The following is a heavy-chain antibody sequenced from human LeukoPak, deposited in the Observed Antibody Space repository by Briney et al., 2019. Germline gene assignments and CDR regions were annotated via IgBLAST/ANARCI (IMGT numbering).Heavy chain of an antibody. CDR2: IIPIFGTA. Sequence: ASVKVPCKASGYTFTSYGISWVRQAPGQGLEWMGWIIPIFGTANYAQKFQGRVTITADESTSTAYMELSSLRSEDTAVYYCARGKYSSSSAIDYWGQGTLVTVSS. CDR1: GYTFTSYG. J-gene: IGHJ4*02. D-gene: IGHD6-6*01. V-gene: IGHV1-69*13. CDR3: ARGKYSSSSAIDY.